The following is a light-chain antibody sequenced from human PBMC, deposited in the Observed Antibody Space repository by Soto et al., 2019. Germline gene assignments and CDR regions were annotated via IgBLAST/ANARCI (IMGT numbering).Light chain of an antibody. CDR3: AAWDDSLGILV. CDR1: SSNIGSNP. CDR2: GNH. V-gene: IGLV1-44*01. J-gene: IGLJ2*01. Sequence: QSVLTQPPSGSGTPGQRVTISCSGSSSNIGSNPVNWYQQLPGTAPKLLIYGNHQRPSGVPDRFSGSKSVTSASLAISGLQSEDEADYYCAAWDDSLGILVFGGGTKLTVL.